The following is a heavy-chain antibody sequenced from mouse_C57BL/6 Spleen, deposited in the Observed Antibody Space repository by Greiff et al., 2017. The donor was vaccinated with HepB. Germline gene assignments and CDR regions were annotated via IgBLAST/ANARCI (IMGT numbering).Heavy chain of an antibody. Sequence: VQWVESGAELARPGASVKLSCKASGYTFTSYGISWVKQRTGQGLEWIGEIYPRSGNTYYNEKFKGKATLTADKSSSTAYMELRSLTSEDSAVYFCARSDYSNTWFAYWGQGTLVTVSA. D-gene: IGHD2-5*01. V-gene: IGHV1-81*01. CDR1: GYTFTSYG. CDR3: ARSDYSNTWFAY. J-gene: IGHJ3*01. CDR2: IYPRSGNT.